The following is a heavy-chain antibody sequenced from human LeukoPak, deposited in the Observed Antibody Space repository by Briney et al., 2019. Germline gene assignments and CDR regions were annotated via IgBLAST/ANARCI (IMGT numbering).Heavy chain of an antibody. V-gene: IGHV1-2*02. D-gene: IGHD6-13*01. J-gene: IGHJ5*02. CDR2: INPNSGGT. Sequence: ASVKVSCKASGYTFTGYYMHWVRQAPGQGLEWMEWINPNSGGTNYAQKFQGRVTMTRDTSISTAYMELSRLRSGDTAVYYSARDLSIVPGIAAAGTIWFDPWGQGTLVTVSS. CDR3: ARDLSIVPGIAAAGTIWFDP. CDR1: GYTFTGYY.